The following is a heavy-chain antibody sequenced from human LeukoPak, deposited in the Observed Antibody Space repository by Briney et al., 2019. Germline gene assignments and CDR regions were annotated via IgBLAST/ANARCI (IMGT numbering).Heavy chain of an antibody. CDR2: IYYSGST. D-gene: IGHD2-15*01. J-gene: IGHJ4*02. CDR1: GGSFSSGSYY. V-gene: IGHV4-61*01. Sequence: SETLSLTCTVSGGSFSSGSYYWSWIRQPPGKGLEWIGYIYYSGSTNYNPSLKSRVTISVDTSKNQFSLKLSSVTAADTAVYYCARGNCSGGSCYYGYWGQGTLVTVSS. CDR3: ARGNCSGGSCYYGY.